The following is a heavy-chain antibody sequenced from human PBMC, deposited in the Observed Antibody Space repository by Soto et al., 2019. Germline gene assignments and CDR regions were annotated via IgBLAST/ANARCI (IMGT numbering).Heavy chain of an antibody. V-gene: IGHV4-4*07. CDR3: ARYSNNWFQTEGMDV. J-gene: IGHJ6*02. CDR1: VDSISTDY. Sequence: PSETLSLTCTVSVDSISTDYWSWIRRPAGKGLEWIGRIDASGNTNYNPSLNSRVTMSADTSKKQFSLKLTSVTAADTAVYYCARYSNNWFQTEGMDVWGQGTTVTVSS. D-gene: IGHD1-20*01. CDR2: IDASGNT.